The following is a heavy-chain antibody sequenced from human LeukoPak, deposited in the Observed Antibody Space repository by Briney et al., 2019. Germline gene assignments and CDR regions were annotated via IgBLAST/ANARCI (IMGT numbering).Heavy chain of an antibody. Sequence: WVSFLYSGDSTSYADSVKGRFTISRDNSKNTLYLQMNSLRAEDTAVYYCARVDTAWNAFDIWGQGTMVTVSS. V-gene: IGHV3-53*01. D-gene: IGHD5-18*01. CDR2: LYSGDST. J-gene: IGHJ3*02. CDR3: ARVDTAWNAFDI.